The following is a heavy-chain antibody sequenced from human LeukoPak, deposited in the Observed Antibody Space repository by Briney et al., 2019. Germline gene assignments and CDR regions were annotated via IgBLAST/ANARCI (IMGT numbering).Heavy chain of an antibody. D-gene: IGHD6-13*01. CDR1: GYTFTGYY. CDR2: INPNSGGT. J-gene: IGHJ6*02. V-gene: IGHV1-2*06. CDR3: ATDIGQQQLVSLYYYYGMDV. Sequence: ASVTVSCKASGYTFTGYYMHWVRQAPGQGLEWMGRINPNSGGTIYAQKFQGRVTMTEDTSTDTAYMELSSLRSEDTAVYYCATDIGQQQLVSLYYYYGMDVWGQGTTVTVSS.